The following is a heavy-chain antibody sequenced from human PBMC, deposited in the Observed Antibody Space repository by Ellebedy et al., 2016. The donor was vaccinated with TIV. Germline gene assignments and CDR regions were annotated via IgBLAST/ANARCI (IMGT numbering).Heavy chain of an antibody. V-gene: IGHV3-7*03. CDR1: GFISTNYW. D-gene: IGHD5-18*01. CDR3: ARGGYNYGNNYDYYYGMDV. CDR2: INQDGSEK. J-gene: IGHJ6*02. Sequence: GESLKISCTASGFISTNYWTSWVSLAPGKALEWVAHINQDGSEKYYVDSVKGRFTISGDNADNSLYLQMNSLRAEDTAVNYCARGGYNYGNNYDYYYGMDVWGQGTTVTGSS.